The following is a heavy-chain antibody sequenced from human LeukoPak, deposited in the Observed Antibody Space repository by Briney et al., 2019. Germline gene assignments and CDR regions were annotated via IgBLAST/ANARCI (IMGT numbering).Heavy chain of an antibody. D-gene: IGHD1-1*01. J-gene: IGHJ6*02. CDR3: ARYDARYGMDV. V-gene: IGHV3-30-3*01. CDR1: GFTFSSYA. CDR2: ISYDGSNK. Sequence: PGRSLRLSCAASGFTFSSYAMHWVRQAPGKGLEWVAVISYDGSNKYYADSVKGRFTISRDNSKNTLYLQMNSLRAEDTAVYYCARYDARYGMDVWGQGTKVTVSS.